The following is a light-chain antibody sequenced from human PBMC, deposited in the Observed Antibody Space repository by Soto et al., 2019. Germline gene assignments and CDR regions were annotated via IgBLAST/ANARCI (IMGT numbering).Light chain of an antibody. J-gene: IGKJ1*01. Sequence: DVVMTQSPLSLPVTLGQPASISCRSSQSLVYTDGNTYLNRFQQRPGQSPRRLGYKVSKRDSGVPDRFRGSGSDTDFTLKTSRVEAEDVGIYYCMQCSHWPPAFGQGTKVEIK. CDR3: MQCSHWPPA. V-gene: IGKV2-30*01. CDR1: QSLVYTDGNTY. CDR2: KVS.